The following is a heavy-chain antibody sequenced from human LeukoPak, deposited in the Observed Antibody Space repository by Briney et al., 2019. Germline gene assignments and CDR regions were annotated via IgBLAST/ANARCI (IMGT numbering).Heavy chain of an antibody. J-gene: IGHJ4*02. CDR1: GFTFSDSG. Sequence: GGPLRLSCAASGFTFSDSGLHWVRQAPGRGLEWVAFISYDGNTKYYADSVRGRFTVSRDDSKNTLYLQMNSLTPEDTAVYYCTKDLSTKWSIESWGQGTLVTVSS. CDR2: ISYDGNTK. D-gene: IGHD2-8*01. CDR3: TKDLSTKWSIES. V-gene: IGHV3-30*18.